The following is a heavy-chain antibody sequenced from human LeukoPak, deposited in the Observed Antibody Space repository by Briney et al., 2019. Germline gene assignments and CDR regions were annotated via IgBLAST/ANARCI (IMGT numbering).Heavy chain of an antibody. Sequence: PGGSLRLSCAASGFTFSSYSMNWVGQAPGKGLECVSYISSSSSTIYDADSVKGRFTISRDNAKNSLYLQMNSVRAEDTAGYYCAREEGYSGYDLFDYWGQGTLVTVSS. CDR1: GFTFSSYS. CDR2: ISSSSSTI. CDR3: AREEGYSGYDLFDY. J-gene: IGHJ4*02. V-gene: IGHV3-48*01. D-gene: IGHD5-12*01.